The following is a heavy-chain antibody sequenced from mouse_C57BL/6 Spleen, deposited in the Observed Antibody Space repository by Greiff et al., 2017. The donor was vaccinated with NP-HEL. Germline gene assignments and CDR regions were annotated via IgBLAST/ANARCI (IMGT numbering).Heavy chain of an antibody. V-gene: IGHV2-6-1*01. CDR1: GFSLTSYG. D-gene: IGHD1-1*02. CDR3: ARHMDPLYAMDY. J-gene: IGHJ4*01. Sequence: VKLMESGPGLVAPSQSLSITCTVSGFSLTSYGVHWVRQPPGKGLEWLVVIWSDGSTTYNSAPKSRLSISKDISKSQCFLTMNSLQTVDTAMYYCARHMDPLYAMDYWGQGTSVTVAS. CDR2: IWSDGST.